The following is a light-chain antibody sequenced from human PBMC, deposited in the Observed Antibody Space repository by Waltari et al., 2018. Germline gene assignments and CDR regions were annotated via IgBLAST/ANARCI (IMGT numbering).Light chain of an antibody. CDR1: RSISTW. CDR3: QQYNSYWWT. CDR2: KAS. J-gene: IGKJ1*01. V-gene: IGKV1-5*03. Sequence: ITCRASRSISTWVAWYQQKPGKAPKLLISKASSLESGVPSRFSGSGSGTDFTLTISSLQPEDFATYYCQQYNSYWWTFGQGTKVEI.